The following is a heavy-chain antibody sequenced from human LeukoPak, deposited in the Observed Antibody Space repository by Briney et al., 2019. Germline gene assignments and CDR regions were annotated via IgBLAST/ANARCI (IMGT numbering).Heavy chain of an antibody. J-gene: IGHJ3*02. Sequence: PSQTLSLTRTVSHGSISSGGYHWSWFRQPAGKGLEWIGRIVSSGSTNSNPSLKSRVTISQDTSKNQFSLDLISVTAADTAVYYCATRVGGYAFASWGQGTMVTVS. D-gene: IGHD2-15*01. CDR1: HGSISSGGYH. CDR2: IVSSGST. V-gene: IGHV4-61*02. CDR3: ATRVGGYAFAS.